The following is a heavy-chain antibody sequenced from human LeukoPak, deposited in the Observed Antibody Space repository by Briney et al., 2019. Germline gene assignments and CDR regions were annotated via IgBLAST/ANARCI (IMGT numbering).Heavy chain of an antibody. CDR2: ISGSGGST. CDR1: GFTFSSYA. V-gene: IGHV3-23*01. CDR3: AHLRRGYSYGYHEFDY. J-gene: IGHJ4*02. D-gene: IGHD5-18*01. Sequence: PGGSLRLSCAASGFTFSSYAMSWVRQAPGKGLEWVSGISGSGGSTYYADSVKGRFTISRDNSKNTLYLQMNSLRAEDTAVYYCAHLRRGYSYGYHEFDYWGQGTLVTVSS.